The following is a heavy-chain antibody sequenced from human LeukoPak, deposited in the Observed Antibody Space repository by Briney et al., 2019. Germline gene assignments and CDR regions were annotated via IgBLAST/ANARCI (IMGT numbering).Heavy chain of an antibody. CDR3: AREKTGLADAFDI. J-gene: IGHJ3*02. D-gene: IGHD6-19*01. CDR2: IYHSGST. V-gene: IGHV4-38-2*02. CDR1: GYSISSGYY. Sequence: SETLSLTCTVSGYSISSGYYWGWIRQPPGKGLEWIGSIYHSGSTYYNPSLKSRVTISVDTSKNQFSLKLSSVTAADTAVYYCAREKTGLADAFDIWGQGTMVPVSS.